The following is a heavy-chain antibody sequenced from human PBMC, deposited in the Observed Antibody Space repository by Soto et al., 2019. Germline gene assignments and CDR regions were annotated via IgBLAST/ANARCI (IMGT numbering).Heavy chain of an antibody. Sequence: QVQMVQSGAEVKKPGASVKFSCKASGYIFTNYGISWVRQAPGQGLEWMGWISAYNGNLNYAQKVQGRVTMTTDTTTSTAYRELRSGRSGDTAVYYCAHLKGCCSGSSCTDAFDNWGQGTMVTVSS. CDR1: GYIFTNYG. J-gene: IGHJ3*02. V-gene: IGHV1-18*01. D-gene: IGHD2-15*01. CDR2: ISAYNGNL. CDR3: AHLKGCCSGSSCTDAFDN.